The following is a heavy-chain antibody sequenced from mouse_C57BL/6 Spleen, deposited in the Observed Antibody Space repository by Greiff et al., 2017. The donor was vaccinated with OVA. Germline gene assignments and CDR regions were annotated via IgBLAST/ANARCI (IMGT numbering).Heavy chain of an antibody. J-gene: IGHJ3*01. CDR3: AKNFDYDWGFAY. CDR2: IWRGGST. Sequence: VMLVESGPGLVQPSQSLSITCTVSGFSLTSYGVHWVRQSPGKGLEWLGVIWRGGSTDYNAAFMSRLSITKDNSKSQVFFKMNSLQADDTAIYYCAKNFDYDWGFAYWGQGTLVTVSA. CDR1: GFSLTSYG. D-gene: IGHD2-4*01. V-gene: IGHV2-5*01.